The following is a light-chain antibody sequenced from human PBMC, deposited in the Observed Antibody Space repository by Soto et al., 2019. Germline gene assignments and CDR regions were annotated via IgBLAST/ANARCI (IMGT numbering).Light chain of an antibody. Sequence: DIQMTQSPSSLSASVGERVTITCRASQSISSYLNWYQQKPGKAPKLLIYAASSLQSGVPSRFSGSGSGTDFTLTISSLQPEDFATYYCQQSYSTPGTFGQGTKVEIK. CDR3: QQSYSTPGT. J-gene: IGKJ1*01. CDR2: AAS. V-gene: IGKV1-39*01. CDR1: QSISSY.